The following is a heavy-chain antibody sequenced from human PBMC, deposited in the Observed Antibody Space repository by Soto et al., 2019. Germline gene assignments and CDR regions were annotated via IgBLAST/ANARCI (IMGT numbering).Heavy chain of an antibody. CDR3: AKGEWLGDY. CDR2: ISSGGYST. Sequence: GGSLRLSCAVSEFTFSTYGMTWVRQAPGKGLEWVSAISSGGYSTYYADSVKGRFTISRDNSKKTLYLQMDGLRAEDTAVYYCAKGEWLGDYWGQGILVTVSS. V-gene: IGHV3-23*01. D-gene: IGHD6-19*01. J-gene: IGHJ4*02. CDR1: EFTFSTYG.